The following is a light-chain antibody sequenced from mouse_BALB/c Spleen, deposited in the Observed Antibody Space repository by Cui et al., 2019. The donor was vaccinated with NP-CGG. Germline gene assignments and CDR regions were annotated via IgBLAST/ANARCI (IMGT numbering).Light chain of an antibody. J-gene: IGLJ1*01. CDR1: TGAVTTSNY. CDR2: GTK. CDR3: ALWYSNHWV. V-gene: IGLV1*01. Sequence: QAVVTQESALTTSPGETVTLTCRSSTGAVTTSNYANCAQEHPDHLFRGLIGGTKKRAPGVPARFSGSLIGDKAALTITGAQTEDEAIYFCALWYSNHWVFGGGTKLTVL.